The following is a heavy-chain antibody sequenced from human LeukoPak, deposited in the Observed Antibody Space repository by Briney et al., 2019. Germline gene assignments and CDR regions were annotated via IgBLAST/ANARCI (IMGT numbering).Heavy chain of an antibody. Sequence: SETLSLTCAVYGGSFSGYYWSWIRQPPGKGLEWIGEINHSGSTNYNPSLKSRVTISVDTSKNQFSLKLSSVTAADTAVYYCVQGGSPGAFDYWGQGTLVTVSS. J-gene: IGHJ4*02. V-gene: IGHV4-34*01. D-gene: IGHD1-26*01. CDR3: VQGGSPGAFDY. CDR2: INHSGST. CDR1: GGSFSGYY.